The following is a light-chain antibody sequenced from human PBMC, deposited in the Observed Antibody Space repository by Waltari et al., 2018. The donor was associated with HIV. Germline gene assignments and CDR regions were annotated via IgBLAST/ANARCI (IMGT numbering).Light chain of an antibody. CDR3: AAYAGNNIGI. CDR2: AVN. J-gene: IGLJ2*01. CDR1: SSAICSCTY. V-gene: IGLV2-8*01. Sequence: QSALTQPPSAPGSPGHSVTVPCTGTSSAICSCTYVSWYQQHPGKAPKLLMYAVNTRPSAVPDRFSASKSGATASLTVSGLLAEDEADYYCAAYAGNNIGIFGGGTKVTV.